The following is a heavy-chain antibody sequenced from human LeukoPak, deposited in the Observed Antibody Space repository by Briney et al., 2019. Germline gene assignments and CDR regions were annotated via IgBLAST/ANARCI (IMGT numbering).Heavy chain of an antibody. CDR2: TYYSSKWYN. J-gene: IGHJ6*03. CDR1: GDSVSSNSAA. V-gene: IGHV6-1*01. D-gene: IGHD2-2*01. Sequence: SQTLSLTCAISGDSVSSNSAAWNWITQSPSRGLDWLGRTYYSSKWYNDYAVSVKSLITINPDTSKNQFSLQLNSVTPEDTAVYYCARDAVPATSYDYYYYMDVWGKGTTVTVSS. CDR3: ARDAVPATSYDYYYYMDV.